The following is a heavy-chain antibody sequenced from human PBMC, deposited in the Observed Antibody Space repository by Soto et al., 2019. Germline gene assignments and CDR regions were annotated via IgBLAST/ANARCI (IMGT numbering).Heavy chain of an antibody. V-gene: IGHV1-18*01. J-gene: IGHJ4*02. CDR2: ISAYNGNT. CDR1: GYTFTTYG. Sequence: QVQLVQSGAEVKKPGASLRVSCKASGYTFTTYGVSWVRQAPGQGLEWMGWISAYNGNTNYAQKIQGRVTMTTDTATSPAYMELRSLRSDDTAVYYCAGDSYGTRGFFDYWGQGTLVTVSS. CDR3: AGDSYGTRGFFDY. D-gene: IGHD5-18*01.